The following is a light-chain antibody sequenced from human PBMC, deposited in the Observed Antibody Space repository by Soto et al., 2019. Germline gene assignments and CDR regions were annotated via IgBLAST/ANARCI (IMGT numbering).Light chain of an antibody. CDR2: EVS. V-gene: IGLV2-8*01. CDR1: SSDVGGYTY. J-gene: IGLJ3*02. CDR3: SSYAGSNNLV. Sequence: QSVLTQPPSASGSPGQSVTISCTGTSSDVGGYTYVSWYQQHPGKAPNIMIYEVSKRPSGVPDRFSGSKSGSTASLTVSGLQDEDEADYYCSSYAGSNNLVFGGGTKLTVL.